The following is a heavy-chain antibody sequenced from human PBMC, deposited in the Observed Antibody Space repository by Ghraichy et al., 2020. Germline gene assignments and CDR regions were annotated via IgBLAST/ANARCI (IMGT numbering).Heavy chain of an antibody. Sequence: GSLRLSCAVSGFTFGDYYMSWIRQAPGRGLEWVSYISSSGSTIYYADSVKGRFTISRDNAKNSLYLLMYSLRADDTAVYYCARATSREGLDYWGQGTLVTVSS. CDR3: ARATSREGLDY. D-gene: IGHD2-2*01. V-gene: IGHV3-11*01. CDR1: GFTFGDYY. J-gene: IGHJ4*02. CDR2: ISSSGSTI.